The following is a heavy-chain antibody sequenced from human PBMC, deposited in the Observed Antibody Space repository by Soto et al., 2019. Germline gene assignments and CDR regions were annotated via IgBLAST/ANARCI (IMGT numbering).Heavy chain of an antibody. V-gene: IGHV3-23*01. CDR1: GFTFSSNA. J-gene: IGHJ4*02. CDR3: ARVFLEYYFDY. D-gene: IGHD3-3*01. CDR2: ISGSGGSP. Sequence: GRSLRLSCAASGFTFSSNAMSWVRQAPGKGLEWVSGISGSGGSPYYADSVKGRFTISRDNSKNTLYLQMNSLRAEDTAVYYCARVFLEYYFDYWGQGNLVTVSS.